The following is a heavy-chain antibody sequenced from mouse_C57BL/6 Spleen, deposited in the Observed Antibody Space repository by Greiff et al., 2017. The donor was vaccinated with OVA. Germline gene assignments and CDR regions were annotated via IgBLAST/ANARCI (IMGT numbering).Heavy chain of an antibody. V-gene: IGHV5-17*01. J-gene: IGHJ2*01. CDR1: GFTFSDYG. CDR3: ARGGIYYPDY. Sequence: EVKLVESGGGLVKPGGSLKLSCAASGFTFSDYGMHWVRQAPEKGLEWVAYISSGSSTIYYADTVKGRFTISRDNAKNTLFLQMTSLRSEDTAMYYCARGGIYYPDYWGQGTTLTVSS. CDR2: ISSGSSTI.